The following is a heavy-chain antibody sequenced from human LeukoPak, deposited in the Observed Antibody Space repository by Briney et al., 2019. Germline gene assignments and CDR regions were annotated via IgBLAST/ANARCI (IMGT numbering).Heavy chain of an antibody. D-gene: IGHD7-27*01. CDR2: IYSGGST. Sequence: PGGSLRLSCAASGFTVSSNYMSWVRQAPGKGLEWVSVIYSGGSTYYAASVKGRFTISRHNSKNTLYLQMNRLRDEDTAVYYCARSGDRWYFDLWGRGTLVTVSS. J-gene: IGHJ2*01. V-gene: IGHV3-53*01. CDR3: ARSGDRWYFDL. CDR1: GFTVSSNY.